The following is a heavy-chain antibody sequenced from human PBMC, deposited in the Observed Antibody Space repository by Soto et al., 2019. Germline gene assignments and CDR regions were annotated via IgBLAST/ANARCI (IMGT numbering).Heavy chain of an antibody. V-gene: IGHV1-69*01. D-gene: IGHD3-10*01. J-gene: IGHJ4*02. CDR2: IIPMSGTT. Sequence: QVQLVQSGAEVKKPGSSVKVSCKASGGTFTTYPINWVRQAPGQGLEWMGGIIPMSGTTYYAQKFQGRVSTTADESTSTAYMELGSLRSEDTALYYCARQFTGADYHYWGQGTRVTVSS. CDR3: ARQFTGADYHY. CDR1: GGTFTTYP.